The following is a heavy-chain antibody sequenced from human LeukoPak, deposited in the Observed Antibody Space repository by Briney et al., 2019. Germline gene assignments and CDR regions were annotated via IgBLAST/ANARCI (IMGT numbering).Heavy chain of an antibody. J-gene: IGHJ4*02. CDR1: GFTVSRNY. Sequence: GGSLRPSCAASGFTVSRNYMSWVRQAPGKGLEWVSVIYSGGNTYYADSVKGRFTISRDNSKNTLYLQMNSLRVEDTAVYYCATRPSGDYPYFDYWGQGTLVTVSS. CDR2: IYSGGNT. V-gene: IGHV3-53*01. CDR3: ATRPSGDYPYFDY. D-gene: IGHD4-17*01.